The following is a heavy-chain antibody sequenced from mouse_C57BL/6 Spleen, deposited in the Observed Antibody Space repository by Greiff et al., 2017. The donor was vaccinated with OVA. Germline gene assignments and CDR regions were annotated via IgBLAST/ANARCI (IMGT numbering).Heavy chain of an antibody. CDR3: ARGYYDYDEGFAY. D-gene: IGHD2-4*01. V-gene: IGHV5-12*01. J-gene: IGHJ3*01. CDR1: GFTFSDYY. CDR2: ISNGGGST. Sequence: EVQLQESGGGLVQPGGSLKLSCAASGFTFSDYYMYWVRQTPEKRLEWVAYISNGGGSTYYPDTVKGRFTISRDNAENTLYLQMSRLKSEDTAMYYCARGYYDYDEGFAYWGQGTLVTVSA.